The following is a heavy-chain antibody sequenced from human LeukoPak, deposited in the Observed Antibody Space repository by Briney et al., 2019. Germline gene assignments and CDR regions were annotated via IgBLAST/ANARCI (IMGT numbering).Heavy chain of an antibody. Sequence: SETLSLTCTVSGGSISSSSYYWGWIRQPPGKGLEWIGSIYYSGSTYYNPSLKSRVTISVDTSKNQFSLKLSSVTAADTAVYYCARRSIVVVLYAFDIWGQGTMVTVSS. CDR2: IYYSGST. CDR1: GGSISSSSYY. V-gene: IGHV4-39*01. J-gene: IGHJ3*02. D-gene: IGHD3-22*01. CDR3: ARRSIVVVLYAFDI.